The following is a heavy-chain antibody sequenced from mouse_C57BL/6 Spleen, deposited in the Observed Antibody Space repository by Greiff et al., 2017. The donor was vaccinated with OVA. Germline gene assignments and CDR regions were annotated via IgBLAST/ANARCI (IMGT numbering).Heavy chain of an antibody. J-gene: IGHJ4*01. CDR3: ARAYYSPTGGAMDY. CDR2: IDPGDGDT. D-gene: IGHD2-12*01. Sequence: QVQLQQPGAELVKPGASVKLSCKASGYTFTSYWMHWVKQRPGRGLEWIGRIDPGDGDTNYNGKFKGKATLTADKSSSTAYMQLSSLTSEDSAVYFCARAYYSPTGGAMDYWGQGTSVTVSS. CDR1: GYTFTSYW. V-gene: IGHV1-62-3*01.